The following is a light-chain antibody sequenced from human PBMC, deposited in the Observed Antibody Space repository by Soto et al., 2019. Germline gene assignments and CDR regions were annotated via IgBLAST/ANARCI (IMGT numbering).Light chain of an antibody. CDR3: FQGLQTPPIT. J-gene: IGKJ5*01. CDR1: QSLLHSNGYNY. Sequence: DIVMTQSPLSLPVTPGEPSSISCRSSQSLLHSNGYNYLDWYLQKPGQSPQLLISLGSTRASGVPDRFSGSGSGTDFTLKISRVEADDVGVYYCFQGLQTPPITFGQGTRLEIK. CDR2: LGS. V-gene: IGKV2-28*01.